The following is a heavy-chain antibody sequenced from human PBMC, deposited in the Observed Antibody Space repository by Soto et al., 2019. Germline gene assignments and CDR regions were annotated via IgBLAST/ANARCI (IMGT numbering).Heavy chain of an antibody. V-gene: IGHV4-59*08. D-gene: IGHD4-17*01. J-gene: IGHJ3*02. CDR3: ASHGRTTVRAFDI. CDR1: GGSITSFY. CDR2: INHSGNT. Sequence: SETLSLTCTVSGGSITSFYWSWIRQPPGKGLEWIGYINHSGNTNYSPSLQSRVSISINTSKNQFSLKLRSVTAADTAVYYCASHGRTTVRAFDIWGRGTMVTVSS.